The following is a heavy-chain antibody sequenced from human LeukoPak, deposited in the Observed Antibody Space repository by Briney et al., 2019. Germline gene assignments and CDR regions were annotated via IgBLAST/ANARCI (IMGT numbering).Heavy chain of an antibody. CDR3: TREMTMVRGMSWFDP. CDR2: IYYSGST. V-gene: IGHV4-59*01. CDR1: GGSISSYY. Sequence: PSETLSLTCTVSGGSISSYYWSWIRQPPGKGLEWIGYIYYSGSTNYNPSLKSRVTISVDTSKNQFSLKVSSVTAADTAVYYCTREMTMVRGMSWFDPWGQGTLVTVSS. J-gene: IGHJ5*02. D-gene: IGHD3-10*01.